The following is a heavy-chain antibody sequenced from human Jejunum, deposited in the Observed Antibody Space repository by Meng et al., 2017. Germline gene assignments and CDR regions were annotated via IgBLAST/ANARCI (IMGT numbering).Heavy chain of an antibody. CDR1: GFTFTRYG. D-gene: IGHD4-17*01. J-gene: IGHJ4*02. CDR2: IWYDGSHK. CDR3: ARDFYGDFSRVDY. V-gene: IGHV3-33*01. Sequence: GESLKISCAASGFTFTRYGMHWVRQAPGKGLEWLSFIWYDGSHKYYEDSVKGRFTISRDNSKNTLYMEMNSLRAEDTGVYYCARDFYGDFSRVDYWGQGNLVTVFS.